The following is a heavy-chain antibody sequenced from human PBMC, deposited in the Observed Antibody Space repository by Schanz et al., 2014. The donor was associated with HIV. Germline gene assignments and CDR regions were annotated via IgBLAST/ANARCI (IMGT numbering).Heavy chain of an antibody. D-gene: IGHD4-4*01. CDR1: GFTFSSYA. J-gene: IGHJ4*02. Sequence: EVQLVESGGGLVQPGGSLRLSCAASGFTFSSYAMSWVRQAPGKGLEWVSGFSGSGGSTYYADSVKGRFTISRDNSKSTLYLQMNSLRAEDTGLYYCARIPDYRNSGHADSWGQGTVVTVSS. V-gene: IGHV3-23*04. CDR3: ARIPDYRNSGHADS. CDR2: FSGSGGST.